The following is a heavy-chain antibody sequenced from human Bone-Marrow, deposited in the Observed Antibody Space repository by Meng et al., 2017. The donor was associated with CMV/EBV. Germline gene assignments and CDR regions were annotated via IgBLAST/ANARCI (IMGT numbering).Heavy chain of an antibody. V-gene: IGHV3-30*04. CDR3: ARDRMIVLGYGMDV. J-gene: IGHJ6*02. D-gene: IGHD3-22*01. CDR2: VSYDGKNK. CDR1: GGTFSSYA. Sequence: SCKASGGTFSSYAMHWVRQAPGKGLEWVAVVSYDGKNKYYADSVKGRFTISRYNSKSTLYLQMNSLRAEDTAVYYCARDRMIVLGYGMDVWGQGTTVTVSS.